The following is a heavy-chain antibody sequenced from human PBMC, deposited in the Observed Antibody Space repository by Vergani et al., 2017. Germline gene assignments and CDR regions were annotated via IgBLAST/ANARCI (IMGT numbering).Heavy chain of an antibody. CDR3: AKVFVVVPAASYYFDY. J-gene: IGHJ4*02. CDR1: GSTFSSYA. CDR2: ISGSGGST. Sequence: VQLVESGGGVVQPGRSLRLSCAASGSTFSSYAMHWVRQAPGKGLEWVSAISGSGGSTYYADSVKGRFTISRDNSKNTLYLQMTSLRAEDTAVYYCAKVFVVVPAASYYFDYWGQGTLVTVAS. V-gene: IGHV3-23*04. D-gene: IGHD2-2*01.